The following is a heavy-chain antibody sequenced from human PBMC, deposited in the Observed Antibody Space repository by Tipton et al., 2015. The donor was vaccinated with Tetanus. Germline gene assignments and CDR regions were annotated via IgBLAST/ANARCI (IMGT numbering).Heavy chain of an antibody. Sequence: TLSLTCSVSGASISSSVYYWGWIRQPPRKGLEWIGSVFSTGSTFYNPSLKSRVTVSVDTSKNQFSLRLSSVTAADTAVYYCATSLAVSRPIDYWGQGTLVTVAS. CDR1: GASISSSVYY. D-gene: IGHD6-6*01. CDR3: ATSLAVSRPIDY. J-gene: IGHJ4*02. V-gene: IGHV4-39*01. CDR2: VFSTGST.